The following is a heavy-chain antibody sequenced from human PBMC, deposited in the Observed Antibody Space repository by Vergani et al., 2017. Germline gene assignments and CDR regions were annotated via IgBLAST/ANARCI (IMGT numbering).Heavy chain of an antibody. Sequence: QVQLVESGGGVVQPGGSLRLSCAASEFIFSNYGMHWVRQAPGKGLEWVAFIRYDGINKYYADSVKGRFTISRDNSKNTLYLQMNSLRAEDTAVYYCARRGGTVTPPYFDYWGQGTLVTVSS. CDR1: EFIFSNYG. J-gene: IGHJ4*02. D-gene: IGHD4-17*01. CDR2: IRYDGINK. CDR3: ARRGGTVTPPYFDY. V-gene: IGHV3-30*02.